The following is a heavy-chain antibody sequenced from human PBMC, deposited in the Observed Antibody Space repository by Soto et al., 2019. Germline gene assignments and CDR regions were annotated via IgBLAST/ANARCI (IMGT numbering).Heavy chain of an antibody. D-gene: IGHD3-3*01. Sequence: QVQLQESGPGLAETLSLTCTVSGVSITSGDYYWNWIRQSPGKGLEWIGNIDYSGNSYYNPSLKSRLTISVDTSKNEFSLKLSSVTAADTAVYYCASFGVASMNWFDPWGQGTLVTVSS. CDR3: ASFGVASMNWFDP. V-gene: IGHV4-30-4*01. CDR1: GVSITSGDYY. J-gene: IGHJ5*02. CDR2: IDYSGNS.